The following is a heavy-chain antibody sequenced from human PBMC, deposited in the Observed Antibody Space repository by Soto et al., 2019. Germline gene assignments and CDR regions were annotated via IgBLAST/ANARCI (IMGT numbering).Heavy chain of an antibody. CDR2: INPNGGST. CDR1: GYTFTSSY. V-gene: IGHV1-46*03. Sequence: QVQLIQSGAEVKKPGASVKVSCKASGYTFTSSYIHWVRQAPGQGLEWMAIINPNGGSTNYAQKFQGRVTMTRDTSTSTVYMELSSLTSEDTAVYYCARSLMEGDYWGQGTRVTVSS. J-gene: IGHJ4*02. CDR3: ARSLMEGDY. D-gene: IGHD3-10*01.